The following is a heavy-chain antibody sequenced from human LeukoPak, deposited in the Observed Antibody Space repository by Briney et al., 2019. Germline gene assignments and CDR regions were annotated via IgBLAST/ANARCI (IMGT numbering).Heavy chain of an antibody. V-gene: IGHV4-34*01. CDR2: INHSGST. CDR1: GGSFSAYY. D-gene: IGHD3-10*01. J-gene: IGHJ3*02. Sequence: SETLSLTCAVYGGSFSAYYWNWIRQPPGKGLEWIGEINHSGSTNYNPSLKSRVAISVDTPKNHFSLKLSSVTAADTAVYYCARGLRFTMVRGLIASGDAFDIWGQGTTVTVSS. CDR3: ARGLRFTMVRGLIASGDAFDI.